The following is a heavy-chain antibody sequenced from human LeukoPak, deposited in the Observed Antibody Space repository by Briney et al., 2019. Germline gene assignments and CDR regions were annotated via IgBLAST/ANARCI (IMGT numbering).Heavy chain of an antibody. CDR2: ISYDGSNK. D-gene: IGHD2-2*01. Sequence: PGRSLRLSCAASGFTFSSYAMHWVRQAPGKGLEWVAVISYDGSNKYYADSVKGRFTISRDNFKNTLYLQMNSLGAEDTAVYYCARTIVVVPAAPLGYWGQGTLVTVSS. CDR1: GFTFSSYA. CDR3: ARTIVVVPAAPLGY. V-gene: IGHV3-30*01. J-gene: IGHJ4*02.